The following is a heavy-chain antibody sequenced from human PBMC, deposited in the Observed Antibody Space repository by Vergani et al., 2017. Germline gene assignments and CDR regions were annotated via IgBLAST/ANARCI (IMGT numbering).Heavy chain of an antibody. CDR3: AKSGADCWSGYCTDYYYMDV. CDR1: GFTFSSYG. Sequence: QVQLVESGGGVVQPGRSLRLSCAASGFTFSSYGMHWVRQAPGKGLEWVAVISYDGSNKYYADSVKGRFTISRDNSKNTLYLQMNSLRAEDTAVYYCAKSGADCWSGYCTDYYYMDVWGKGTTVTVS. D-gene: IGHD3-3*01. J-gene: IGHJ6*03. CDR2: ISYDGSNK. V-gene: IGHV3-30*18.